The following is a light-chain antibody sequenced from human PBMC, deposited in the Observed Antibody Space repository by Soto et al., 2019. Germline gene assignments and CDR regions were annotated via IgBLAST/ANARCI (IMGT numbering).Light chain of an antibody. Sequence: QSVLTQPASVSGSPGQSITISCTGTNTDIGGYNWVSWYQQHPGRAPKLIIYEVTNRPSGVSDRFSGSKSGNTASLTISGLQTDDEADYFCSSYRRPTTLVFGPGTTVTVL. CDR3: SSYRRPTTLV. V-gene: IGLV2-14*01. CDR2: EVT. CDR1: NTDIGGYNW. J-gene: IGLJ1*01.